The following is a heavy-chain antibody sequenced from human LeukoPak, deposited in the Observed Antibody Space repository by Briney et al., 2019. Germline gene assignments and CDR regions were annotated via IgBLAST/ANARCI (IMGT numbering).Heavy chain of an antibody. Sequence: ASVKVSCKASGHTFTDYYIHWVRQAPGQGLEWMGWINPNSGDTHYAQKFQGRVTMTRDTSIGTAYMEVSSLRSDDTAVYFCVNAVGPTTSLDYWGQGTLVTVSS. D-gene: IGHD1-26*01. CDR3: VNAVGPTTSLDY. V-gene: IGHV1-2*02. CDR2: INPNSGDT. CDR1: GHTFTDYY. J-gene: IGHJ4*02.